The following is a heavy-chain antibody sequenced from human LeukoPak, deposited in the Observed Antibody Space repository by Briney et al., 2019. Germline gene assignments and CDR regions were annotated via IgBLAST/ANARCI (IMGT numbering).Heavy chain of an antibody. CDR3: AREPPHCSGGSCRPPRGLLSP. CDR2: IYYSGST. V-gene: IGHV4-31*03. CDR1: GGSISSGGYY. Sequence: SETLSLTCTVSGGSISSGGYYWSWIRQHPGKGLEWIGYIYYSGSTYYNPSLKSRVTISVDTSKNQFSLRLSSVTAADTAVYYCAREPPHCSGGSCRPPRGLLSPWGQGTLVTVSS. D-gene: IGHD2-15*01. J-gene: IGHJ5*02.